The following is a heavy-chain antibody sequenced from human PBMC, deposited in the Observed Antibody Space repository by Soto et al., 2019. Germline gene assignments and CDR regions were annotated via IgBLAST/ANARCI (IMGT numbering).Heavy chain of an antibody. J-gene: IGHJ5*02. D-gene: IGHD3-10*01. CDR2: INHSGST. CDR3: ARGRFEIHYGSGSRNWFDP. CDR1: GGSFSGYY. Sequence: PSETLSLTCAVYGGSFSGYYWSWIRQPPGKGLEWIGEINHSGSTNYNPSLKSRVTISVDTSKNQFSLKLSSVTAADTAVYYCARGRFEIHYGSGSRNWFDPWGQGTLVTVSS. V-gene: IGHV4-34*01.